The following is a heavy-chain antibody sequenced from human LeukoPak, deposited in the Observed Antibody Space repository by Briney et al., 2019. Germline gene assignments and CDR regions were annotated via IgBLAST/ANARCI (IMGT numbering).Heavy chain of an antibody. Sequence: SGTLSLTCAVYGGSFSGYYWSWIRQPPGKGLEWIGEINHSGSTNYNPSLKSRVTISVDTSKNQFSLKLSSVTAADTAVYYCARDLGQYYDTSDNWFDPWGQGTLVTVSS. CDR2: INHSGST. V-gene: IGHV4-34*01. D-gene: IGHD3-22*01. J-gene: IGHJ5*02. CDR3: ARDLGQYYDTSDNWFDP. CDR1: GGSFSGYY.